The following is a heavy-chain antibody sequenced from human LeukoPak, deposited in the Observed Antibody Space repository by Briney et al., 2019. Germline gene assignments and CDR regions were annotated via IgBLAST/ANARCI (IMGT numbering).Heavy chain of an antibody. CDR3: ARASLYYDILTGYFDAFDI. CDR1: GFTFSSYW. J-gene: IGHJ3*02. CDR2: IKQDGSEK. Sequence: GGSLRLSCAASGFTFSSYWMSWVRQAPGKGLEWVANIKQDGSEKYYVDSVKGRFTISRDNAKNSLYLQMNNLRAEDTAVYYCARASLYYDILTGYFDAFDIWGQGTMVTVSS. V-gene: IGHV3-7*05. D-gene: IGHD3-9*01.